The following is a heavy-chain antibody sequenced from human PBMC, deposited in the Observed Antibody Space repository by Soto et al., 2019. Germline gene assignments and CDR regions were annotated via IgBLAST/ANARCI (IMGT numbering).Heavy chain of an antibody. Sequence: SENLSLTCAVYGGSFSGYYWSWIRQPPGKGLEWIGEINHSGSTNYNPSLKSRVTISVDTSKNQFSLKLSSVTAADTAVYYCARIKGILPYYYYMDVWGKGTTVTVSS. CDR3: ARIKGILPYYYYMDV. J-gene: IGHJ6*03. CDR1: GGSFSGYY. CDR2: INHSGST. V-gene: IGHV4-34*01. D-gene: IGHD1-20*01.